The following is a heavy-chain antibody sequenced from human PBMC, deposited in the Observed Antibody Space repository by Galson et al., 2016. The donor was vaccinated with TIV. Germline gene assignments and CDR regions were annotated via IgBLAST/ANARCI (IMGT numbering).Heavy chain of an antibody. D-gene: IGHD4-17*01. J-gene: IGHJ3*02. CDR3: ARDKNDYGVDAFDI. Sequence: TLSLTCTVSGGFIDSGGYYWSWLRQHPGKGLEWIGYIYFSGTTQYNPSLKSRVTISVDTSKTQFFLNLSSVTAADTAVYYCARDKNDYGVDAFDIWGQGTMVIVSS. CDR2: IYFSGTT. CDR1: GGFIDSGGYY. V-gene: IGHV4-31*03.